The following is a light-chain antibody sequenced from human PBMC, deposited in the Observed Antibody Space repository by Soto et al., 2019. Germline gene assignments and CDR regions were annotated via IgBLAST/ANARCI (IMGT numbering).Light chain of an antibody. J-gene: IGLJ1*01. V-gene: IGLV2-14*01. CDR1: SSDVGGYDY. Sequence: QSVLTQPASVSGSPGQSVTISCTGASSDVGGYDYVSWYQQHPGKAPKLILYEVNNRPSGVSNHFSGSKSGNTASLIISGLQADDEADYYCSSYSTTSTLVFGSGTKVTVI. CDR2: EVN. CDR3: SSYSTTSTLV.